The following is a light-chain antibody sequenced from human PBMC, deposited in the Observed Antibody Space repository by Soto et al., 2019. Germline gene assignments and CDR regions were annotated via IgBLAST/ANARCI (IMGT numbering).Light chain of an antibody. CDR2: RAS. CDR1: RSVPNDY. Sequence: EIVLTQSPGTLSLSPGERATLSCRASRSVPNDYVSWYQQKPGQPPRLLVFRASNRATGIPDRFSGSGSGTDFLLTTSGLETADSGTCLCHQHGGTPETFGLGTKVEIK. J-gene: IGKJ1*01. CDR3: HQHGGTPET. V-gene: IGKV3-20*01.